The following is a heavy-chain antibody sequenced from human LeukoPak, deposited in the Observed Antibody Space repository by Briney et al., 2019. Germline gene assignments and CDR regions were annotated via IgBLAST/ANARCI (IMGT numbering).Heavy chain of an antibody. V-gene: IGHV1-69*04. CDR2: IIPILGIA. D-gene: IGHD3-16*01. J-gene: IGHJ5*02. CDR1: GGTFSSYA. Sequence: SVKVSCKASGGTFSSYAISWVRQAPGQGLEWMGRIIPILGIANYAQKFQGRVTITADKSTSTAYMELSSLRSEDTAVYYCARGGDGYLNWFDPWGQGTLVTVSS. CDR3: ARGGDGYLNWFDP.